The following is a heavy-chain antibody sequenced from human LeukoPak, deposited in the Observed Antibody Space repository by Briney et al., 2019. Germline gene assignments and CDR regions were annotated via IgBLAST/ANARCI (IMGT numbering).Heavy chain of an antibody. CDR2: INYSGDT. J-gene: IGHJ5*02. D-gene: IGHD3-16*01. CDR3: AKHLTNAYYDMIWFDP. V-gene: IGHV4-39*07. Sequence: PSETLSLTCTVSGGSIGSSSFYWGWIRQPPGQGLEWIETINYSGDTYYNPSVKSRVTISVDTSNNQFSLRLSSVTAADTAVYYCAKHLTNAYYDMIWFDPWGQGTLVTVTS. CDR1: GGSIGSSSFY.